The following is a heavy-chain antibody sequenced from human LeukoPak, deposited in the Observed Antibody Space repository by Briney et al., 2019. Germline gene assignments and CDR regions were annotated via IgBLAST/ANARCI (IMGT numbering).Heavy chain of an antibody. D-gene: IGHD2-2*01. V-gene: IGHV3-7*01. CDR2: IKQDGREK. CDR1: GFSFSSHW. J-gene: IGHJ4*02. Sequence: PGGSLRLSCVASGFSFSSHWMSLVRHTPGKGLERVANIKQDGREKYYVYSVKGRFTISRDNAKNTLLLQMNSLRAEDTAVYYCVRDCSITSCSLFDHWGQGILVTAST. CDR3: VRDCSITSCSLFDH.